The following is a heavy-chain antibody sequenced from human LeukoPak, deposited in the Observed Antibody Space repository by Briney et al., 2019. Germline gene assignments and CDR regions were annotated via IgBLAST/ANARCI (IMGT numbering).Heavy chain of an antibody. CDR3: AREERQQLHFDY. Sequence: GGSLRLSCAASGFTFSSYAMSWVRQAPGKGLEWVSAISGSGGSTYYADSVKGRFTISRDNAKNSLYLQMNSLRAEDTAVYYCAREERQQLHFDYWGQGTLVTVSS. CDR2: ISGSGGST. V-gene: IGHV3-23*01. D-gene: IGHD6-13*01. J-gene: IGHJ4*02. CDR1: GFTFSSYA.